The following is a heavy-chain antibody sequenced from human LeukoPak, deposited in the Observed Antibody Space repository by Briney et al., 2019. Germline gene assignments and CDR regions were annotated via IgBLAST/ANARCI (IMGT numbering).Heavy chain of an antibody. CDR3: TTDFLDYYYDSSGSTLFDY. CDR2: IKSKTDGGTT. V-gene: IGHV3-15*01. CDR1: GFTFSNAW. D-gene: IGHD3-22*01. Sequence: PGGSLTLSCAASGFTFSNAWMSWVRQAPGKGLEWVGRIKSKTDGGTTDYAAPVKGRFTISRDDSKNTLYLQMNSLKTEDTAVYYCTTDFLDYYYDSSGSTLFDYWGQGTLVTVSS. J-gene: IGHJ4*02.